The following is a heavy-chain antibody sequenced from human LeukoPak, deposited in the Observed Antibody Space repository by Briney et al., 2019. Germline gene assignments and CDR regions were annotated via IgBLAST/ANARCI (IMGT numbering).Heavy chain of an antibody. J-gene: IGHJ3*02. D-gene: IGHD3-10*01. CDR2: IYYSGST. CDR3: AMKQPWLGSDI. Sequence: SETLSLTCTVSGGSISSYYWSWIRQPLGKGLEWIGYIYYSGSTNYNPSLKSRVTISVDTSKNQFSLKLSSVTAADTAVYYCAMKQPWLGSDIWGQGTMVTVSS. CDR1: GGSISSYY. V-gene: IGHV4-59*12.